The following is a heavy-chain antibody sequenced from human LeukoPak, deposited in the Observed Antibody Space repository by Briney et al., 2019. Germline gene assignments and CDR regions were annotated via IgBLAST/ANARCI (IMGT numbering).Heavy chain of an antibody. Sequence: GGSLRLSCAASGFTLTSYAMSWVRQAPGKGLERVSAISGSGRDTYYADSVKGRFAISRDTSKNTLSLQMHSLSVEDTAVYYCAKVVNRGDYYYFDYWGQGTLVTVSS. CDR3: AKVVNRGDYYYFDY. V-gene: IGHV3-23*01. D-gene: IGHD4-17*01. CDR1: GFTLTSYA. J-gene: IGHJ4*02. CDR2: ISGSGRDT.